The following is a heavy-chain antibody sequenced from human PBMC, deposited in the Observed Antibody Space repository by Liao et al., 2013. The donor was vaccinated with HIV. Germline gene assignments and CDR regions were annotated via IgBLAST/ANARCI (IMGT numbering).Heavy chain of an antibody. Sequence: QVRLQQWGTGLLKPTETLSLTCAVYGGSFSGYHWSWIRQSAGKGLQWIGEFSQSGSTYYNPSLKSRVTISIDTSKNQFSLKLTSVTAADTAVYYCARVSDFWSRGGPAYYMDVWGKGTTVTVSS. V-gene: IGHV4-34*01. CDR3: ARVSDFWSRGGPAYYMDV. D-gene: IGHD3-3*01. CDR1: GGSFSGYH. J-gene: IGHJ6*03. CDR2: FSQSGST.